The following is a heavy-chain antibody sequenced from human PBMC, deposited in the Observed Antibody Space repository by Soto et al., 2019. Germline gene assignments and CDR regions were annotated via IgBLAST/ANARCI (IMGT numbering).Heavy chain of an antibody. J-gene: IGHJ3*02. V-gene: IGHV1-18*01. D-gene: IGHD3-10*01. CDR2: ISAYNGNT. CDR3: ARDRKFGMVREYQGPRAAFDI. CDR1: GYTFTSYG. Sequence: GASVKVSCKASGYTFTSYGISWVRQAPGQGLEWMGWISAYNGNTNYAQKLQGRVTMTTDTSTSTAYMELRSLRSDDTAVYYCARDRKFGMVREYQGPRAAFDIWGQGTMVTVSS.